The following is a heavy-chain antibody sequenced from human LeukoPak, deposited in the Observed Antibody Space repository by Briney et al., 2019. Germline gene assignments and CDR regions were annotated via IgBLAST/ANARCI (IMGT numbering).Heavy chain of an antibody. CDR1: GFTFNNYW. Sequence: GGSLRLSCAASGFTFNNYWMHWVRQAPGKGLVWVSPINPDGTVTTYADSAKGRFTISRDNAKNSLYLQMNSLRAEDTALYYCARGYCSSTSCYFDYWGQGTLVTVSS. D-gene: IGHD2-2*01. CDR2: INPDGTVT. CDR3: ARGYCSSTSCYFDY. J-gene: IGHJ4*02. V-gene: IGHV3-74*01.